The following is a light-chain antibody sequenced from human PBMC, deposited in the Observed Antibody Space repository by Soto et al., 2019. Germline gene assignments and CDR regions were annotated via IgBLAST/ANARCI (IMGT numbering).Light chain of an antibody. J-gene: IGLJ3*02. CDR3: ASYISSTTLDVV. Sequence: QSVLTQPASVSGSPGQSVTISCTGTSSDVGRFNFVSWYQQHPGKAPKLMIYDVTDRPSGVSDRFSGSKSGNTASLTISGLQTEDEADDYCASYISSTTLDVVFGGGTKLTVL. CDR1: SSDVGRFNF. CDR2: DVT. V-gene: IGLV2-14*03.